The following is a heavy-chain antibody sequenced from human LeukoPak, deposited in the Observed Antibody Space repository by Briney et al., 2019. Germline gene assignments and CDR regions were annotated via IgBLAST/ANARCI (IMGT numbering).Heavy chain of an antibody. Sequence: SETLSLTCAVSGGSISSGGYSWSWIRQPPGKGLEWIGYIYYSGSTNYNPSLKSRVTISVDTSKNQFSLKLSSVTAADTAVYYCARAYCSGGSCYSSRGMFDPWGQGTLVTVSS. D-gene: IGHD2-15*01. CDR2: IYYSGST. CDR1: GGSISSGGYS. J-gene: IGHJ5*02. V-gene: IGHV4-61*08. CDR3: ARAYCSGGSCYSSRGMFDP.